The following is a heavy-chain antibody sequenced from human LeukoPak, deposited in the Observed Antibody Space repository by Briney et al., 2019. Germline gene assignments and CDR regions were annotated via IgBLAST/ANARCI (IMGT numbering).Heavy chain of an antibody. CDR3: ARDTSPYTGTIWSDAFDI. CDR2: IKQDGSEK. D-gene: IGHD2-2*01. V-gene: IGHV3-7*01. CDR1: GFTFSSYW. J-gene: IGHJ3*02. Sequence: GGSLRLSCAASGFTFSSYWMSWVRQAPGKGLEWVANIKQDGSEKYYVDSVKGRFTISRDKAKNSLYLQMNSLRAEDTAVYYCARDTSPYTGTIWSDAFDIWGQGTMVTVSS.